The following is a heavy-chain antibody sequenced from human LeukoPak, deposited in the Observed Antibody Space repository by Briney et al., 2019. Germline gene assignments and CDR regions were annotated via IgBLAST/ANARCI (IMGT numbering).Heavy chain of an antibody. J-gene: IGHJ4*02. Sequence: AXXGFTLDDYGXSWVRQAPGKGLXWVSGINWNGGSTVYADSVKGRFTISRDKAKNSLYLQMNSLRAEDTALYYCARDPIFSYDSSGYYFDYWGQGTLVTVSS. CDR2: INWNGGST. V-gene: IGHV3-20*03. CDR3: ARDPIFSYDSSGYYFDY. D-gene: IGHD3-22*01. CDR1: GFTLDDYG.